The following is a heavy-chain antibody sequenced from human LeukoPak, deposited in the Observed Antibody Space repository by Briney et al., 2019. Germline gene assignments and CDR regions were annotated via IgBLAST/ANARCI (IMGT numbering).Heavy chain of an antibody. Sequence: SETLSLTCTVSGGSISSYYWSWIRQPAGKGLEWIGRIYSSGSTNYSPSLKNRVTMSVDTSKNQFSLKLSSVTAADTAVYYCARVSVSGTYDYWGQGTLVTVSS. V-gene: IGHV4-4*07. CDR1: GGSISSYY. J-gene: IGHJ4*02. D-gene: IGHD5/OR15-5a*01. CDR3: ARVSVSGTYDY. CDR2: IYSSGST.